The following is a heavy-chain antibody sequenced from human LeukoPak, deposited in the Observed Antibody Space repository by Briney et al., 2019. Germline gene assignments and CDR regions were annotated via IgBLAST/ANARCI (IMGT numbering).Heavy chain of an antibody. J-gene: IGHJ3*02. CDR1: GFTFSSYW. Sequence: GGSLRLSCAAPGFTFSSYWMSWVRQGPGKGQEWVANIKQDGSEKYYVDSVKGRFTISRDNAKNSLYLQMNSLRAEDTAVYYCARSQRGAFDIWGQGTMVTVSS. CDR3: ARSQRGAFDI. V-gene: IGHV3-7*01. CDR2: IKQDGSEK.